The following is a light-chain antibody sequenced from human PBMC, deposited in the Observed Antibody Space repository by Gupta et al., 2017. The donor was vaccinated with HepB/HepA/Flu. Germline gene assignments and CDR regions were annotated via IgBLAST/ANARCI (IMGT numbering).Light chain of an antibody. CDR1: QGIGSY. CDR3: QQVNSYPLT. CDR2: AAS. V-gene: IGKV1-9*01. J-gene: IGKJ4*02. Sequence: DIPLTQSPSFLSASVGDRVTITCRASQGIGSYLAWYQQKPGKAPKLLIYAASTLQSGVPLRFSGGGFGTEFTLTISSLQPEDFATYYCQQVNSYPLTFGGGTKVEIK.